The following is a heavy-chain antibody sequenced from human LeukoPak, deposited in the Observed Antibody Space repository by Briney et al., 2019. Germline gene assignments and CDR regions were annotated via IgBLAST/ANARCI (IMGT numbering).Heavy chain of an antibody. Sequence: PGGSLRLSCAASRFTFSDFYISWVRESPGKGLEWVASINQDGTGKYYVASVKGRFTISRDNAKKSVWLQMTSLRADDTAVYYCARSLWPEDYWGQGTLVTVSS. CDR2: INQDGTGK. CDR1: RFTFSDFY. J-gene: IGHJ4*02. V-gene: IGHV3-7*01. CDR3: ARSLWPEDY. D-gene: IGHD3-16*01.